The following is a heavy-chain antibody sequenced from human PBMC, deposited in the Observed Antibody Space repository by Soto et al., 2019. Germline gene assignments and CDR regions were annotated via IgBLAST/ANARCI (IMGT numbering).Heavy chain of an antibody. Sequence: EVQLVESGGGLVQPGGSLRLSCAASGFTFSSYEMNWVRQAPGKGLEWVSYISSSSSYIYYADSVKGRFTISRDNAKNSLYLQMNSLRAEDTAVYYCARGGSGWELPLDYWGQGTLVTVSS. CDR2: ISSSSSYI. CDR1: GFTFSSYE. V-gene: IGHV3-48*03. D-gene: IGHD1-26*01. CDR3: ARGGSGWELPLDY. J-gene: IGHJ4*02.